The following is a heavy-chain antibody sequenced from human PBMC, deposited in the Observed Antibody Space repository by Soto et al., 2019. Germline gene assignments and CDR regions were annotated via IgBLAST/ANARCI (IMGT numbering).Heavy chain of an antibody. CDR2: IYYIGTT. D-gene: IGHD1-26*01. CDR3: ARREIQGPIDY. V-gene: IGHV4-28*01. J-gene: IGHJ4*02. CDR1: GYSISSSNW. Sequence: QVQLQESGPGLVKPSDTLSLTCAVSGYSISSSNWWGWIRQPPGKGLEWFGYIYYIGTTYYNPSLKSRVTMSVDTSKNQFSLKLTSVTAVDTAVYYCARREIQGPIDYWGQGTLVTVSS.